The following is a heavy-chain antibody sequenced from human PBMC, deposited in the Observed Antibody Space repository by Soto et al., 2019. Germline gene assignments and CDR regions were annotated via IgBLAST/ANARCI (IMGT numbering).Heavy chain of an antibody. D-gene: IGHD3-10*01. V-gene: IGHV1-18*01. CDR1: GYTFTTYG. CDR2: INTHNGNT. Sequence: QVQLEQSAPEVKKPGASVKVSCKASGYTFTTYGISWVRQAPGQGLEWLGWINTHNGNTNYAQNLQGRVIMTTDTSTKTAYVELRSLRSDDTAVYYCTREGSAPYYYYGMDVWGQGTTVTVSS. CDR3: TREGSAPYYYYGMDV. J-gene: IGHJ6*02.